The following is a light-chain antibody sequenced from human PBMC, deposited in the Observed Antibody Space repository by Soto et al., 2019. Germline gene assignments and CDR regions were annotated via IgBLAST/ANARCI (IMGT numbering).Light chain of an antibody. CDR2: LEGSGSY. J-gene: IGLJ3*02. CDR3: ETWDSNTWV. V-gene: IGLV4-60*03. CDR1: SGHSSYI. Sequence: QAVVTQSSSASASLGSSVKLTCTLSSGHSSYIIAWHQQQPGKAPRYLMKLEGSGSYNKGSGLPDRFSGSSSGADRYLTISNLQSEDEADYYCETWDSNTWVFGGGTKLTVL.